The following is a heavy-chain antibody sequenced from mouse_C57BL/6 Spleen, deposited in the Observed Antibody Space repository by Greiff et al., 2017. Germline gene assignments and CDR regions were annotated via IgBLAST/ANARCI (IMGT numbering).Heavy chain of an antibody. J-gene: IGHJ1*03. V-gene: IGHV1-82*01. CDR1: GYAFSSSW. CDR3: ARVPSPFISTVVATFHGYFDV. Sequence: QVQLQQSGPELVKPGASVKISCKASGYAFSSSWMNWVKQRPGKGLEWIGRIYPGDGDTNYNGKFKGKATLTADKSSSTAYMQLSSLTSEDSAVSFCARVPSPFISTVVATFHGYFDVWGTGSTVTVSS. D-gene: IGHD1-1*01. CDR2: IYPGDGDT.